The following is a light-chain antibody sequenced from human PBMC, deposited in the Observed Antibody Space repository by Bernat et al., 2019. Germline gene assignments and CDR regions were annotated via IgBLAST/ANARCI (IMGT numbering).Light chain of an antibody. J-gene: IGLJ1*01. CDR3: SSYTSSGTLEV. Sequence: QSALTQPASVSGSPGQSITISCTGTSSDVGGYNYVSWYQQHPGKPPQLMIYDVSNRPSAVSNRFSCSKSGNTASLTISGLQAEDEAAYYCSSYTSSGTLEVFGTGTKVTVL. CDR2: DVS. CDR1: SSDVGGYNY. V-gene: IGLV2-14*03.